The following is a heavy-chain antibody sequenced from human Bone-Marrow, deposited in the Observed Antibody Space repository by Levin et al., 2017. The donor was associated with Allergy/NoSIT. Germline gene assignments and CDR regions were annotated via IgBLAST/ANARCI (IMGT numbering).Heavy chain of an antibody. V-gene: IGHV3-30*02. Sequence: QPGGSLRLSYAASGFTFTTYGMHWVRQAPGKGLEWVAAIWYDGSNKYYADYVKGRFTVSRDNSKNTLYLQMNSLRPEDTAVYYCAKAGKVAQYCTNGVCAHFDYWGQGTLVTVSS. J-gene: IGHJ4*02. CDR2: IWYDGSNK. D-gene: IGHD2-8*01. CDR3: AKAGKVAQYCTNGVCAHFDY. CDR1: GFTFTTYG.